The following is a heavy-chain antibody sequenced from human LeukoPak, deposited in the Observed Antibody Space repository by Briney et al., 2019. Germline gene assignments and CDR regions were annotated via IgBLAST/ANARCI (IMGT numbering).Heavy chain of an antibody. J-gene: IGHJ3*02. Sequence: GASVKVSCKASGYTFTGYYMHWVRQAPGQGLEWMGWIDPNSGGTNYAQKFQGRVTMTRDTSISTAYMELSRLRSDDTAVYYCARIASHGFWSGGLGAFDIWGQGTMVTVSS. V-gene: IGHV1-2*02. CDR1: GYTFTGYY. CDR2: IDPNSGGT. CDR3: ARIASHGFWSGGLGAFDI. D-gene: IGHD3-3*01.